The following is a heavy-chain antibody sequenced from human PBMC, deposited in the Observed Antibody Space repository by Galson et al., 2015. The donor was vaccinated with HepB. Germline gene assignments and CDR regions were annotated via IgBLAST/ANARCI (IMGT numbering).Heavy chain of an antibody. CDR1: GFTFSSYS. CDR3: ARGDLYYYYYGMDV. J-gene: IGHJ6*02. D-gene: IGHD2-21*01. Sequence: SLRLSCAASGFTFSSYSMNWVRQAPGKGLEWVSSISSSSSYIYYADSVKGRFTISRDNAKNSPYLQMNSLRAEDTAVYYCARGDLYYYYYGMDVWGQGTTVTVSS. V-gene: IGHV3-21*01. CDR2: ISSSSSYI.